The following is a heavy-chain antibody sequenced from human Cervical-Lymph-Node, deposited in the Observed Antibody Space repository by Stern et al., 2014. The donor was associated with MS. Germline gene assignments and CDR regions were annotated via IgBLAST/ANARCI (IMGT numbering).Heavy chain of an antibody. CDR1: GGPVSSSNW. J-gene: IGHJ6*02. V-gene: IGHV4-4*02. D-gene: IGHD6-19*01. CDR3: ARVGREEQWLGGCYYYGMDV. CDR2: IHHSGST. Sequence: QVQLQESGPGLVKPSGTLSLTCAVSGGPVSSSNWWCWVRQPPGQRLEWFGGIHHSGSTNYNPSLKSRVTISVDKSKNQSSLKLSSVTAADTAVYYCARVGREEQWLGGCYYYGMDVWGQGTTVTVSS.